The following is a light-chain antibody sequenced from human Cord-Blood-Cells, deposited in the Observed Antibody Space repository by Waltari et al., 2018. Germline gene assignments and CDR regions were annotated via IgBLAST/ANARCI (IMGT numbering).Light chain of an antibody. CDR1: SSDVGSYNL. CDR2: EGS. Sequence: QSALTQPASVSGSPGQSITISCTGTSSDVGSYNLVSWYQQHPGKAPKLMIYEGSKRPSGGSNRVSGSKSGNTASLTISGLQAEDEADYYCCSYAPWVFGGGTKLTVL. V-gene: IGLV2-23*01. CDR3: CSYAPWV. J-gene: IGLJ3*02.